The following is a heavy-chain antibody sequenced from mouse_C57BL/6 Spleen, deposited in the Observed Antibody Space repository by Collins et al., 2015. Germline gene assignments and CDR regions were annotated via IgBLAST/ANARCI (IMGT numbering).Heavy chain of an antibody. CDR3: ARKAYYSNYGWFAY. CDR1: GYTFTGYW. CDR2: ILPGSGST. D-gene: IGHD2-5*01. Sequence: QVQLQQSGAELMKPGASVKLSCKATGYTFTGYWIEWVKQRPGHGLEWIGEILPGSGSTNYNEKFKGKATFTADTSSNTAYMQLSSLTTGDSAIYYCARKAYYSNYGWFAYWGQGTLVTVSA. V-gene: IGHV1-9*01. J-gene: IGHJ3*01.